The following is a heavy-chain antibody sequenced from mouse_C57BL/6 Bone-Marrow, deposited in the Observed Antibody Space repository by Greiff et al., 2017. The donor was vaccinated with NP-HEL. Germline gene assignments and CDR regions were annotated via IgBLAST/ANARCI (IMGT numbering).Heavy chain of an antibody. CDR1: GYTFTSYW. J-gene: IGHJ4*01. CDR2: IYPGSGST. Sequence: VQLQQSGAELAKPGASVKLSCKASGYTFTSYWITWVKQRPGQGLEWIGDIYPGSGSTNYNEKFKSKATLTVDTSSSTAYMQLSSLTSEDSAVYYCARYLLYDYYAMDYWGQGTSVTVSS. CDR3: ARYLLYDYYAMDY. V-gene: IGHV1-55*01. D-gene: IGHD2-3*01.